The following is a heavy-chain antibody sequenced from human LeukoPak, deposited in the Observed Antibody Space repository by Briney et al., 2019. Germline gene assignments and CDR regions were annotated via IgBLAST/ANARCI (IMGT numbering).Heavy chain of an antibody. J-gene: IGHJ5*02. CDR1: GGTFSSYA. V-gene: IGHV1-69*05. Sequence: ASVKVSCKASGGTFSSYAISWVRQAPGQGLEWMGGIIPIFGTANYAQKFQGRVTMTRDTSTSTVYMELSSLRSEDTAMYYCARDGCSSTRCSAGGNWFDPWGQGTLVTVSS. D-gene: IGHD2-2*01. CDR3: ARDGCSSTRCSAGGNWFDP. CDR2: IIPIFGTA.